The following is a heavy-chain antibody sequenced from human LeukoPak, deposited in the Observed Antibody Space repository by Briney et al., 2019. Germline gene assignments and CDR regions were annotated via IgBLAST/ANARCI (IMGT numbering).Heavy chain of an antibody. CDR3: TGSFGELSFFAH. D-gene: IGHD3-10*01. J-gene: IGHJ4*02. CDR2: VRSKAYGGTT. V-gene: IGHV3-49*04. CDR1: GFTFGDYG. Sequence: GGSLRLSCTASGFTFGDYGMSWVRQAPGKGLEWVGFVRSKAYGGTTEYAASVKGRFTISRDDSKSIAYLQVNSLKTEDTAVYYCTGSFGELSFFAHWGQGTLVTVSS.